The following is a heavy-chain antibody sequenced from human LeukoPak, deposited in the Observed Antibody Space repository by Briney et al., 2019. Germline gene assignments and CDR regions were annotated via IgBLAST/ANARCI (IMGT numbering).Heavy chain of an antibody. V-gene: IGHV4-4*07. J-gene: IGHJ4*02. CDR3: ASLYYNFWSGSPTSDN. Sequence: SETLSLTCTVSGGSINTYYWSWIRQPAGKGLEWIGRIYASGSINYNPSLKSRVTMSLDTSKNQFSLKLNSVTAADTAVYYCASLYYNFWSGSPTSDNWGQGTLVTVSS. D-gene: IGHD3-3*01. CDR1: GGSINTYY. CDR2: IYASGSI.